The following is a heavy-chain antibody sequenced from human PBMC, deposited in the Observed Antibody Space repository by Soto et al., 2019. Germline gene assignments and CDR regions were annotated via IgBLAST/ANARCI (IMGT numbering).Heavy chain of an antibody. D-gene: IGHD4-17*01. J-gene: IGHJ4*02. Sequence: QVQLVQSGAEVKKPGSSVKVSCKASGGSFITYTINWVRQAPGQGLEWMGRIIPIVGTATYAQKFQGRVTITAAKSTSTASMELSSLRSEDTDVYDCAIALMVTTSFDYWGQGTRVTVAS. CDR1: GGSFITYT. CDR3: AIALMVTTSFDY. CDR2: IIPIVGTA. V-gene: IGHV1-69*08.